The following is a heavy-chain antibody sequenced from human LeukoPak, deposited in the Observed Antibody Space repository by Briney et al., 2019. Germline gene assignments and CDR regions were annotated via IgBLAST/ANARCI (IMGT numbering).Heavy chain of an antibody. CDR1: GGSISSGGYS. Sequence: SQTLSLTCAVSGGSISSGGYSWSWVRQPPGKGLEWIGYIYHSGSTYYNPSLKSRVTISVDRSKNQFSLKLSSVTAADTAVCYCARLLRRLGYFDYWGQGTLVTVSS. J-gene: IGHJ4*02. D-gene: IGHD1-26*01. V-gene: IGHV4-30-2*01. CDR3: ARLLRRLGYFDY. CDR2: IYHSGST.